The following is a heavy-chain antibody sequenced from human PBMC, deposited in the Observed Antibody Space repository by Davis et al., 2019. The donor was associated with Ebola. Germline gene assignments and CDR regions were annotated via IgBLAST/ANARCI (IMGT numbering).Heavy chain of an antibody. V-gene: IGHV3-30*04. CDR2: ISHDEKNR. Sequence: PGGSLRLSCSSSGFTFSRYAMHWVRQAPGKGLEWVAVISHDEKNRYYADSVKGRLTISRDNSKNMLYLQMNSLGAEDTAVYYCARSFGCSGDTCFSAWGYYYYAMDVWGQGTTVTVSS. CDR1: GFTFSRYA. CDR3: ARSFGCSGDTCFSAWGYYYYAMDV. D-gene: IGHD2-15*01. J-gene: IGHJ6*02.